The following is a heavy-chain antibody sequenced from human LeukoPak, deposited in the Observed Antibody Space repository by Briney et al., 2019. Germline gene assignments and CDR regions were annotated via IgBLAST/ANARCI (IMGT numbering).Heavy chain of an antibody. D-gene: IGHD1/OR15-1a*01. V-gene: IGHV3-48*04. J-gene: IGHJ4*02. CDR1: GFTVSSNY. Sequence: GGSLRLSCAASGFTVSSNYMNWVRQAPGKGLEWVSYISSRSSTMHYADSVKGRFTVSRDNAKNSLYLQMNSLRAEDTAVYYCARDLGEQFFDYWGQGTLVTVSS. CDR2: ISSRSSTM. CDR3: ARDLGEQFFDY.